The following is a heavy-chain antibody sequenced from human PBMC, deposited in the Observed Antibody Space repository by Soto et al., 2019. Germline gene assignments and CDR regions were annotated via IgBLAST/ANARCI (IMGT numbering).Heavy chain of an antibody. CDR3: ARGRRAARPKGAFDP. Sequence: QVQLQESGPGLVKPSQTLSLTCTVSGGSISSGDYYWSWVRQPPGKGLGWIGYIYYSGRTYYNPSLKSRVTISVDTSKNQFSLKLSSVTAADTAVYYCARGRRAARPKGAFDPWGQGTLVTVSS. J-gene: IGHJ5*02. CDR1: GGSISSGDYY. V-gene: IGHV4-30-4*01. CDR2: IYYSGRT. D-gene: IGHD6-6*01.